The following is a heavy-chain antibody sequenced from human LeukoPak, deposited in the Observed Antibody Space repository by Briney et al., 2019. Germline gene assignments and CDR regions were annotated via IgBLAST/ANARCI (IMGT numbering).Heavy chain of an antibody. D-gene: IGHD6-13*01. Sequence: GGSLRLSCAASGFTFSTYWMSWVRQAPGKGLEWVANIKQDGSERYYLDSVKGRFTISRDNAKNSLYLQMNSLRAEDTAVYFCTREAAAGIDYWGQGTLVTVSS. CDR1: GFTFSTYW. J-gene: IGHJ4*02. V-gene: IGHV3-7*01. CDR2: IKQDGSER. CDR3: TREAAAGIDY.